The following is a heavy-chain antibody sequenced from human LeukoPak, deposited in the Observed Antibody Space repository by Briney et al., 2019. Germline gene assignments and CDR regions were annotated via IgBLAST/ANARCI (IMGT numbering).Heavy chain of an antibody. V-gene: IGHV4-34*01. Sequence: PSETLSLTCAVYGGSFSNYYWNWIRQPPGKGLQWIGSIYYSGSTYYNPSLKSRVTISVDTSKNQFSLKLSSVTAADTAVYYCARLTSSWYQDWYFDLWGRGTLVTVSS. J-gene: IGHJ2*01. CDR1: GGSFSNYY. CDR3: ARLTSSWYQDWYFDL. CDR2: IYYSGST. D-gene: IGHD6-13*01.